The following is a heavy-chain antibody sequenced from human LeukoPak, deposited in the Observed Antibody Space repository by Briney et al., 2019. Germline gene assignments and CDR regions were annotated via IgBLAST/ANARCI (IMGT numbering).Heavy chain of an antibody. Sequence: ASVKVSCKASGYTFTSYGISWVRQAPGQGLEWMGWISAYNGNTNYAQKLQGRVTMTEDTSTDTAYMELSSLRSEDTAVYYCATQLSLPGMYYFDYWGQGTLVTVSS. V-gene: IGHV1-18*01. CDR2: ISAYNGNT. CDR3: ATQLSLPGMYYFDY. J-gene: IGHJ4*02. D-gene: IGHD2-2*01. CDR1: GYTFTSYG.